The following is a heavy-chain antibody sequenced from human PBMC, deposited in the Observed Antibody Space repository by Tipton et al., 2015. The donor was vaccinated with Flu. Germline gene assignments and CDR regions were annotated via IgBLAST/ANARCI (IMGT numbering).Heavy chain of an antibody. V-gene: IGHV4-34*01. J-gene: IGHJ2*01. CDR1: GGSFSGYY. Sequence: TLSLTCAVYGGSFSGYYWSWIRQPPGKGLEWIGEINHSGSTNYNPSLKSRVTISVDTSKNQFSLKLSSVTAADTAVYYCARGGDIVVVVADHRYFDLWGRGPLVTVSS. CDR3: ARGGDIVVVVADHRYFDL. D-gene: IGHD2-15*01. CDR2: INHSGST.